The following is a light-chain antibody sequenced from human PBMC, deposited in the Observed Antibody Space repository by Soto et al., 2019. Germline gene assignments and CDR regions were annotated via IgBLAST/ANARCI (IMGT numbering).Light chain of an antibody. Sequence: QSVLTQPASVSGSPGQSITISCTGTSSDVGGYNYVSWYQQHPGKAPKVIIYEVSNWPSGVANRFSGSKSGNTAALAISGLQAEDEADYYCSSYSSSSTLSYVFGTGTKVTV. CDR3: SSYSSSSTLSYV. CDR1: SSDVGGYNY. CDR2: EVS. J-gene: IGLJ1*01. V-gene: IGLV2-14*01.